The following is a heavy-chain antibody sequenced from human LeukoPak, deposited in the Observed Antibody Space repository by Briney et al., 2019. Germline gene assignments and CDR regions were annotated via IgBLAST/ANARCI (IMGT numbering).Heavy chain of an antibody. Sequence: ASVKVSCKASGYTFTGYYMHWVRQAPGQGLEGMGWINPNSGGTNYAQKFQGRVTMTRDTSISTAYMELSRLRSDDTAVYYCARDPLYYYDSSGHYFGHWFDPWGQGTLVTVSS. CDR2: INPNSGGT. CDR3: ARDPLYYYDSSGHYFGHWFDP. V-gene: IGHV1-2*02. D-gene: IGHD3-22*01. J-gene: IGHJ5*02. CDR1: GYTFTGYY.